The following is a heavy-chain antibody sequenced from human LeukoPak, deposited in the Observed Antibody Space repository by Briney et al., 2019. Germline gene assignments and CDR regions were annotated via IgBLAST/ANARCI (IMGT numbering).Heavy chain of an antibody. D-gene: IGHD2-2*01. Sequence: SETLSLTCTVSGGSISSGGYYWSWIRQHPGKGLEWIGYIYYSGSTYYNPSLKSRVTISVDTSKNQFSLKRSSVTAADTAVYYCASGVVPAATATHFDYWGQGTLVTVSS. V-gene: IGHV4-31*03. CDR1: GGSISSGGYY. CDR3: ASGVVPAATATHFDY. J-gene: IGHJ4*02. CDR2: IYYSGST.